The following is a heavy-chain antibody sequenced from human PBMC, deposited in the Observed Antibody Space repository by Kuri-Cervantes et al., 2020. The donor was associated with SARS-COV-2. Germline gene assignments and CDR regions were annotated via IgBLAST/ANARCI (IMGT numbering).Heavy chain of an antibody. CDR2: INHSGST. V-gene: IGHV4-34*01. Sequence: SQTLSLTCAVYGGSLSGYYWSWIRQPPGKGLEWIGEINHSGSTNYNPSLKSRVTKSVDTSKNQFSLKLSSVSAADTAVYYFARGGSSWYSHQYYFDYWGQGTMVTVSS. J-gene: IGHJ4*02. D-gene: IGHD6-13*01. CDR1: GGSLSGYY. CDR3: ARGGSSWYSHQYYFDY.